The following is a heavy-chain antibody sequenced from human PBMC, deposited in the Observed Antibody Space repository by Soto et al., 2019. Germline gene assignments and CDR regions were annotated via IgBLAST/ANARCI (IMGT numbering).Heavy chain of an antibody. CDR1: GGSINSYY. V-gene: IGHV4-59*08. CDR3: ARHRGGVIVSNYWYFDL. D-gene: IGHD3-16*02. Sequence: QVQLQESGPGLVKPSETLSLTCTVSGGSINSYYWSWIRQPPGKGLGWLGYIYYSGNTNYNPSLKSRVPISVDTSKNQFSLKLSSVTAADTAVYYCARHRGGVIVSNYWYFDLWGRGTLVTVSS. J-gene: IGHJ2*01. CDR2: IYYSGNT.